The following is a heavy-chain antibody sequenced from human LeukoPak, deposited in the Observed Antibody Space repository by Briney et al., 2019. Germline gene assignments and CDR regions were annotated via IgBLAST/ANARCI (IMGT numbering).Heavy chain of an antibody. CDR2: IYYSGST. J-gene: IGHJ4*02. CDR1: GGSISSYY. D-gene: IGHD6-6*01. Sequence: TSETLSLTCTVSGGSISSYYWSWIRQPPGKGLEWIGYIYYSGSTNYNPSLKSRVTISVGRSKNQFSLKLSSVTAADTAVYYCAREERAYSSSSFDYWGQGTLVTVSS. CDR3: AREERAYSSSSFDY. V-gene: IGHV4-59*12.